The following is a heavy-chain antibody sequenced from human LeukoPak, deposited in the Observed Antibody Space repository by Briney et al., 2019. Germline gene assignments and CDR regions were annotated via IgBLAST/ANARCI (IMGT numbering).Heavy chain of an antibody. CDR3: ARGSGKSDY. D-gene: IGHD3-10*01. CDR1: GFTFSRYE. CDR2: ISSSGSTI. V-gene: IGHV3-48*03. J-gene: IGHJ4*02. Sequence: GGSLRLSCAASGFTFSRYEMNWVRQAPGQGLEWVSYISSSGSTIYYADSVKGRFTISRDNAKNSLYLQMNNLRAEDTAVYYCARGSGKSDYWGQGTLVTVSS.